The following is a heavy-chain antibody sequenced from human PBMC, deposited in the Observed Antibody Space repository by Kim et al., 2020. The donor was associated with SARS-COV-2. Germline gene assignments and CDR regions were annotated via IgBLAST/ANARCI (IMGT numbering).Heavy chain of an antibody. V-gene: IGHV3-15*01. J-gene: IGHJ4*02. CDR3: ATSNGDGYSHGYFNY. Sequence: APVKGRYTISRNDSKNTLYLQMTSLKTEDTAVYYCATSNGDGYSHGYFNYWGQGTLVTVSS. D-gene: IGHD5-18*01.